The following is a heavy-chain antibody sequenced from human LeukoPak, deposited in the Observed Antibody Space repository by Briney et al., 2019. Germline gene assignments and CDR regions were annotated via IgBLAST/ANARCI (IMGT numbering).Heavy chain of an antibody. Sequence: AGGSLRLSCAASGFTVSSNYMSWVRQAPGKGLEWVSVIYSGGSTYYADSVKGRFTISRDNSKNTLYLQMNSLRAEDTAVYYCARDQERWLQFSIDYWGQGTLVTVSS. D-gene: IGHD5-24*01. J-gene: IGHJ4*02. CDR2: IYSGGST. V-gene: IGHV3-66*01. CDR3: ARDQERWLQFSIDY. CDR1: GFTVSSNY.